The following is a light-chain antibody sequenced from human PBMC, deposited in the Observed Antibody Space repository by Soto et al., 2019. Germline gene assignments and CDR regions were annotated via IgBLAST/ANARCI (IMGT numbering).Light chain of an antibody. Sequence: EIVLTQSPDTLSLSPRERATLSCRASQSVSSYLAWYQQKPGQAPRLLIYDASNRATGIPARFSGSGSGTAFTLTISSLEPEEFAAYYCQQRNNWPDTFDQGTKRASK. J-gene: IGKJ2*01. CDR3: QQRNNWPDT. CDR2: DAS. V-gene: IGKV3-11*01. CDR1: QSVSSY.